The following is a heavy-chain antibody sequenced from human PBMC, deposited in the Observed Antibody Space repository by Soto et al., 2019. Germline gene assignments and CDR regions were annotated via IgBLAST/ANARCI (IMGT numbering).Heavy chain of an antibody. CDR1: GFTFSSYG. CDR3: ARAYYCSSTSCYCWYDY. D-gene: IGHD2-2*01. J-gene: IGHJ4*02. CDR2: ISYDGSNK. Sequence: PGGSLRLSCAASGFTFSSYGMQWVRQAPGKGLEWVAVISYDGSNKYYADSVKGRFTISRDNSKNTLYLQMNSLRAEDTAVYYCARAYYCSSTSCYCWYDYWGQGTLVTVSS. V-gene: IGHV3-30*03.